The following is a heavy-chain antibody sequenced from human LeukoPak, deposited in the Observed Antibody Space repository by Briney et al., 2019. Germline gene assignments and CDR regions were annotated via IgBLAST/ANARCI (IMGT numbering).Heavy chain of an antibody. CDR3: ARGLVPGFLDY. CDR1: GFTFSSSW. D-gene: IGHD4-11*01. Sequence: GGSLRLSCAASGFTFSSSWMYWVRQAPGKGLVWVSRMNSVESITTYADSVKGRFTISRDNAKNTLYLQMNSLRAEDTAVYYCARGLVPGFLDYWGQGTPVTASS. V-gene: IGHV3-74*01. J-gene: IGHJ4*02. CDR2: MNSVESIT.